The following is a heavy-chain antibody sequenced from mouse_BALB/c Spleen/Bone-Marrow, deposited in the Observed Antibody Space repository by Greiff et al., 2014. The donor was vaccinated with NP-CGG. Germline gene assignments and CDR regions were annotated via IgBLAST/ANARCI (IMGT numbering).Heavy chain of an antibody. Sequence: QVQLKESGPELVKPGALVKISCKASGYTLTTYDINWVKQRPGQGLEWIGWISPGDGNTNYNEKFKGKATLTADKSSSTAYMQLSSLTSENSAVYFCARGGDYHYFDYWGQGTTLTVSS. J-gene: IGHJ2*01. V-gene: IGHV1S56*01. CDR1: GYTLTTYD. CDR3: ARGGDYHYFDY. CDR2: ISPGDGNT. D-gene: IGHD2-4*01.